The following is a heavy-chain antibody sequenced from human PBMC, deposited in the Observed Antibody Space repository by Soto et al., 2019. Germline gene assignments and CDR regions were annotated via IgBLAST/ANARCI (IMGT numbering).Heavy chain of an antibody. Sequence: EVQLVESGGGLVKPGGSLRLSCAASAFTFSNYSMNWVRQAPGKGLEWVSSISTSSSYIYYADSVKGRFTISRDNAKNSLYLQMNSVRSEETAVDCCSRDVTSSYYYPLGPCGFDPWGQGTLVTVSS. CDR1: AFTFSNYS. CDR3: SRDVTSSYYYPLGPCGFDP. CDR2: ISTSSSYI. J-gene: IGHJ5*02. D-gene: IGHD3-22*01. V-gene: IGHV3-21*01.